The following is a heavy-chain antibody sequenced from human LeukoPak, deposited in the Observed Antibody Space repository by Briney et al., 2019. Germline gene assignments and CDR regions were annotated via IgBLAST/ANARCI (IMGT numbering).Heavy chain of an antibody. CDR1: GFTFSSYA. CDR2: ISGSGGST. Sequence: PGGSLGLSCAASGFTFSSYAMSWVRQAPGKGLEWVSAISGSGGSTYYADSVKGRFTISRDNSKNTLYLQMNSLRAEDTAVYYCAKADYYYDSSGYFYYFDYWGQETLVTVSS. J-gene: IGHJ4*02. CDR3: AKADYYYDSSGYFYYFDY. V-gene: IGHV3-23*01. D-gene: IGHD3-22*01.